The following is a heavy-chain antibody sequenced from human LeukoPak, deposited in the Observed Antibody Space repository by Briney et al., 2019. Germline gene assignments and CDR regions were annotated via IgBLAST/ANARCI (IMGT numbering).Heavy chain of an antibody. CDR2: IRFDGNNQ. J-gene: IGHJ4*02. Sequence: GGSLRLSCAESGFTFSSFGMHWVGQAPGKGLEWVAFIRFDGNNQFYADSVKGRFTISRDNSKNTLYLQMNSQRAEDTAVYYCAKDHNSSGSYHEGTYFDYWGQGTLVTVSS. V-gene: IGHV3-30*02. CDR1: GFTFSSFG. CDR3: AKDHNSSGSYHEGTYFDY. D-gene: IGHD3-22*01.